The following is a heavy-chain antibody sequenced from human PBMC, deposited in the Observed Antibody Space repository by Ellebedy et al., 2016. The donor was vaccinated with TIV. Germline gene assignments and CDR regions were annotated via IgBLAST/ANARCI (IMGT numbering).Heavy chain of an antibody. CDR3: AAVDSGSYLGVDY. CDR1: GFTFTSSA. D-gene: IGHD1-26*01. V-gene: IGHV1-58*01. J-gene: IGHJ4*02. CDR2: IVVGNGNT. Sequence: SVKVSXXASGFTFTSSAVQWVRQARGQRLEWIGWIVVGNGNTNYAQKFQERVTITRDMSTSTAYMELSSLRSEDTAVYYCAAVDSGSYLGVDYWGQGTLVTVSS.